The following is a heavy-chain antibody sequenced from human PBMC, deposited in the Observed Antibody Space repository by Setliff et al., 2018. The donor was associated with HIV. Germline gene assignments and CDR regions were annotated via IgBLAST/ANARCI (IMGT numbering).Heavy chain of an antibody. CDR3: ARQSTTNRDFDS. V-gene: IGHV4-30-4*01. CDR1: YATLSTADYY. J-gene: IGHJ4*02. CDR2: VSYTGTT. D-gene: IGHD2-2*01. Sequence: SETLSLTCTASYATLSTADYYWTWIRQPPGKGLEWIGFVSYTGTTRYSPSLWSRISISIDASKNKFSLQLSSVTAADTAVYYCARQSTTNRDFDSWGQGTLVTVSS.